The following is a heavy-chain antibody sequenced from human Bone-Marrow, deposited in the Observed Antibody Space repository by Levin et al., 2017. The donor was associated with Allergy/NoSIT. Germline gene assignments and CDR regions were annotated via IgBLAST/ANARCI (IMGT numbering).Heavy chain of an antibody. V-gene: IGHV3-11*06. CDR1: FFPFLSSS. CDR2: ISSSSSYT. D-gene: IGHD6-19*01. J-gene: IGHJ3*02. Sequence: LPFSSSFFPFLSSSLRWIRQAPGKGLEWVSYISSSSSYTNYADSVKGRFTISLAPAKNSLYLQMNSLRAEDTAVYYCAGYSSGWYYDADAFDIWGQGTMVTVSS. CDR3: AGYSSGWYYDADAFDI.